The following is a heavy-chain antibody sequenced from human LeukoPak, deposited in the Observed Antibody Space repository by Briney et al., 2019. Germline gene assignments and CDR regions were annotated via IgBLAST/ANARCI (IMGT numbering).Heavy chain of an antibody. CDR1: GYTFSTYG. D-gene: IGHD3-9*01. J-gene: IGHJ4*02. CDR3: ARGPNFDWLLPSDY. CDR2: ISAYNGNT. Sequence: ASVKVSCKASGYTFSTYGISWVRQAPGQGLEWMGWISAYNGNTNYAQKLQGRVTMTTDTSTSTAYMELRSLRSDDTAVYYCARGPNFDWLLPSDYWGQGTLVTVSS. V-gene: IGHV1-18*01.